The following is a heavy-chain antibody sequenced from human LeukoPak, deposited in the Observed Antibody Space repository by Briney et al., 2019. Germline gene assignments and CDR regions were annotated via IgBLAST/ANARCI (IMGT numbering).Heavy chain of an antibody. CDR3: ARGFGYSSGWYSYLDYFDY. V-gene: IGHV3-23*01. D-gene: IGHD6-19*01. CDR1: GFTFSSYA. J-gene: IGHJ4*02. Sequence: GGSLRLSCAASGFTFSSYAMSWVRQAPGKGLEWVSAISGSGGSTYYADSVKGRFTISRDNSKNTLYLQMNSLRAEDTAVYYCARGFGYSSGWYSYLDYFDYWGQGTLVTVSS. CDR2: ISGSGGST.